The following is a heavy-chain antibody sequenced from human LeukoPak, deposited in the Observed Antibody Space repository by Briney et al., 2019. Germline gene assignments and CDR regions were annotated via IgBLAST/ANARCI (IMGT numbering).Heavy chain of an antibody. J-gene: IGHJ4*02. Sequence: PGGSLRLSCAASGFTFSSYSMNWVRQAPGKGLEWVSYISSSSSTIYYADSVKGRFTISRDNAKNSLYLQMNSLRAEDTAVYYCARDLYDSSGHVGGWGQGTLVTVSS. CDR1: GFTFSSYS. D-gene: IGHD3-22*01. V-gene: IGHV3-48*01. CDR2: ISSSSSTI. CDR3: ARDLYDSSGHVGG.